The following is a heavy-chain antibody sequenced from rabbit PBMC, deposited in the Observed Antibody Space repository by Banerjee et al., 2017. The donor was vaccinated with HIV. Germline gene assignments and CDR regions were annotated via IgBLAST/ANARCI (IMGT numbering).Heavy chain of an antibody. D-gene: IGHD7-1*01. CDR1: GFSFSNKYV. J-gene: IGHJ2*01. CDR3: ARGGGGYAGYGHGDDAFDP. CDR2: IYTGDGNT. V-gene: IGHV1S45*01. Sequence: QEQLKESGGGLVQPGGSLTLTCTASGFSFSNKYVMCWVRQAPGKGLEWIACIYTGDGNTHYASWAKGRFTISKTSSTVDLKMTSLTAADTATYFCARGGGGYAGYGHGDDAFDPWGQGTLVTVS.